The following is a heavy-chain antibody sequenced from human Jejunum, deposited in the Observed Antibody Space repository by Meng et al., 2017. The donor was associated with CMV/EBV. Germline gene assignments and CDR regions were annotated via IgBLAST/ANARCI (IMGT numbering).Heavy chain of an antibody. J-gene: IGHJ5*02. D-gene: IGHD2-15*01. Sequence: YDINWVRKAPGHGLEWMGWISAYHDTTNYAQKVQGRVTMTTDTSTSTAYMELGSLRSDDTAVYYCVTDHRSDGSSYSLDPWGQGTLVTVSS. CDR2: ISAYHDTT. V-gene: IGHV1-18*01. CDR3: VTDHRSDGSSYSLDP. CDR1: YD.